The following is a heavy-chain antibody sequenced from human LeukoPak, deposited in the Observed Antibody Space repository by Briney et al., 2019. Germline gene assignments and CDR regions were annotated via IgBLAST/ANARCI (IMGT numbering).Heavy chain of an antibody. CDR2: IYSGDSDT. CDR1: GYSFTYYW. Sequence: GESLEISFNGFGYSFTYYWMDWVRAVPGKGLEWMGIIYSGDSDTRYSPSFQGQVTISADKSISTAYLQWSSLRASDTAMYYCARCGEMATISSCYFDYWGQGTLVTVSS. V-gene: IGHV5-51*01. J-gene: IGHJ4*02. CDR3: ARCGEMATISSCYFDY. D-gene: IGHD5-24*01.